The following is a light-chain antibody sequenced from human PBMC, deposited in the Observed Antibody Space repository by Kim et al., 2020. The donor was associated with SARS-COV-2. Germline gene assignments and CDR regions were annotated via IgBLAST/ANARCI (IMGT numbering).Light chain of an antibody. J-gene: IGLJ3*02. CDR1: SVRGYF. CDR2: GKN. CDR3: SSRDSSVNGLL. Sequence: ALGQTFSLSCQGNSVRGYFASWYQQKPGQAPVLVIYGKNDRPSGIPDRFSASSSGNTASLTISGAQAEDEADYYCSSRDSSVNGLLFGGGTQLTVL. V-gene: IGLV3-19*01.